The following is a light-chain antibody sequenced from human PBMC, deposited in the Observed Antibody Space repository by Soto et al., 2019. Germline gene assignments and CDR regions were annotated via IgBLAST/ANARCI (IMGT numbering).Light chain of an antibody. CDR1: SSDVGAYDY. CDR2: EVS. V-gene: IGLV2-14*03. J-gene: IGLJ1*01. CDR3: SSYTTGGSYV. Sequence: QSVLTQPASVSGSPGQSITISCTGTSSDVGAYDYVSWYQQHPDKAPKLMIYEVSNRPSGVSNRFSGSKSVNTASLTISGLQAEDEGDYYCSSYTTGGSYVFGTGTKVTVL.